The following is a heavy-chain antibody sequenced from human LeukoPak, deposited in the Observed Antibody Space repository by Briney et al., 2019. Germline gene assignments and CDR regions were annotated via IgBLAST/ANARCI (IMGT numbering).Heavy chain of an antibody. Sequence: GGSLRLSCAASGFTFSSYWMHWVRQAPGKGLVWVSHINSGGSSTSYADSVKGRFTISRDNAKNTLSLQMNSLRAEDTAVYYCAGQWEPNQWGQGTLVAVSS. V-gene: IGHV3-74*01. CDR2: INSGGSST. CDR3: AGQWEPNQ. J-gene: IGHJ4*02. D-gene: IGHD1-26*01. CDR1: GFTFSSYW.